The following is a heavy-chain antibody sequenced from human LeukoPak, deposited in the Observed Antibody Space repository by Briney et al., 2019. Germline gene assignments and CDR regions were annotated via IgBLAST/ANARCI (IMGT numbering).Heavy chain of an antibody. CDR2: IYTSGST. D-gene: IGHD5-24*01. J-gene: IGHJ4*02. CDR3: ARARWLQLPDY. CDR1: GGSISSGSYY. V-gene: IGHV4-61*02. Sequence: TSETLSLTCTVSGGSISSGSYYWSWIRQPAGKGLEWIGRIYTSGSTNYNPSLKSRVTISVDTSKNQFSLKLSSVTAADTAVYYCARARWLQLPDYWGQGTLVTVSS.